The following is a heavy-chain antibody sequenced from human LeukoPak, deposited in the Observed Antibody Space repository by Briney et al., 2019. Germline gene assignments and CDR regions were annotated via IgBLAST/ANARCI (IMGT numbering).Heavy chain of an antibody. CDR1: GGSISSGGYY. D-gene: IGHD6-13*01. J-gene: IGHJ4*02. V-gene: IGHV4-31*03. CDR3: ARGPYSSNWPFDY. CDR2: IYYSGST. Sequence: LSLTCTVSGGSISSGGYYWSWIRQHPGKGLEWIGYIYYSGSTYYNPSLKSRVTISVDTSKNQFSLKLSSVTAADTAVYYCARGPYSSNWPFDYWGQGTLVTVSS.